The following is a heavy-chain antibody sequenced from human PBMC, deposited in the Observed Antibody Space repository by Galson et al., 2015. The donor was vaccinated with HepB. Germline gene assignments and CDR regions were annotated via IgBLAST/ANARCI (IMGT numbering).Heavy chain of an antibody. Sequence: SLRLSCAASGFTFDDFAMHWVRQAPGKGLEWVSGLTWNSDNIGYADSVKGRFTISRDNAKNSLYLQMNSLRAEDTALYYCAKDIGGEWEDALDIWGHGTMVTVSS. CDR2: LTWNSDNI. CDR3: AKDIGGEWEDALDI. D-gene: IGHD1-26*01. CDR1: GFTFDDFA. J-gene: IGHJ3*02. V-gene: IGHV3-9*01.